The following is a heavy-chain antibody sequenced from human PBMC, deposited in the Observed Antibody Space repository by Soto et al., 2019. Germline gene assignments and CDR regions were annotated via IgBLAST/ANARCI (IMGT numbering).Heavy chain of an antibody. CDR1: GYTFTGYF. CDR3: ARIKTYYDSSGYTRCFDY. Sequence: QVQLVQSEAEVKKPGASVKVSCKASGYTFTGYFVHWVRQAPGQGLEWMGWINPNNGDTNYAQNFQGRVTMTRDTSINTAYMELSRLRSDDTAVYYCARIKTYYDSSGYTRCFDYWGQGTLVTVSS. D-gene: IGHD3-22*01. V-gene: IGHV1-2*02. CDR2: INPNNGDT. J-gene: IGHJ4*02.